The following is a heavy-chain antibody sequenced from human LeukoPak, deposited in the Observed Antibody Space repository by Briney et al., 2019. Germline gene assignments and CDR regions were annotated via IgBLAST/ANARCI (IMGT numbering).Heavy chain of an antibody. CDR1: GYSISSGYY. J-gene: IGHJ6*03. Sequence: PSETLSLTCTVSGYSISSGYYWGWIRQPPGKGLEWIGSIYHSGSTYYNPSLKSRVTISVDTSKNQFSLKLSSVTAADTAVYYCARGRGPRGSYDFWSGYYPCYMDVWGKGTTVTVSS. CDR3: ARGRGPRGSYDFWSGYYPCYMDV. CDR2: IYHSGST. D-gene: IGHD3-3*01. V-gene: IGHV4-38-2*02.